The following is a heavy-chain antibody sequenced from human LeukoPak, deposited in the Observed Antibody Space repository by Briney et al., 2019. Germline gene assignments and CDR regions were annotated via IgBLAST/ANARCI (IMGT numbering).Heavy chain of an antibody. J-gene: IGHJ4*02. D-gene: IGHD6-13*01. CDR1: GGSLSGYY. CDR2: INHSGST. CDR3: ARHNSRYSSSWYEPRGSYYFDY. V-gene: IGHV4-34*01. Sequence: SETLSLTCAVYGGSLSGYYWSWIRQPPGKGLEWIGEINHSGSTNYNPSLKSRVTISVDTSKNQFSLKLSSVTAADTAVYYCARHNSRYSSSWYEPRGSYYFDYWGQGTLVTVSS.